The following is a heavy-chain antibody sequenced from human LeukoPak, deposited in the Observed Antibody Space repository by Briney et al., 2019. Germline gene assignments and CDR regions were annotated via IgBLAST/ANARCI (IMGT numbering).Heavy chain of an antibody. CDR2: IWYDGNNK. J-gene: IGHJ4*02. CDR1: GFTFSSYG. V-gene: IGHV3-33*01. CDR3: ARGEVRGVIIRDIDY. Sequence: GGSLRLSCAASGFTFSSYGMHWVRQAPGKGLEWVAVIWYDGNNKYYADSVKGRFTISRDNSKNTLYLQMNSLRAEDTAVYYCARGEVRGVIIRDIDYWGQGTLVTVSS. D-gene: IGHD3-10*01.